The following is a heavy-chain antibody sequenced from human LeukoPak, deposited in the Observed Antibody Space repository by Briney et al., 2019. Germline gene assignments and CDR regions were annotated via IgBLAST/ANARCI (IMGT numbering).Heavy chain of an antibody. J-gene: IGHJ4*02. D-gene: IGHD3-22*01. V-gene: IGHV4-61*08. CDR2: IYYSGST. Sequence: PSETLSLTCTVSGGSISSGDYYWSWIRQPPGKGLEWIGYIYYSGSTNYNPSLKSRVTISVDTSKNQFSLKLSSVTAADTAVYYCARGADYYDSSGYACWGQGTLVTVSS. CDR3: ARGADYYDSSGYAC. CDR1: GGSISSGDYY.